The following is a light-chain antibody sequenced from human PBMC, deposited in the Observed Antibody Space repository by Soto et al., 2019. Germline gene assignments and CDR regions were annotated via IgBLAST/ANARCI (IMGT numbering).Light chain of an antibody. CDR1: SSDVGAYNY. Sequence: QSALTQPRSVSGSPEQSVTISCTGTSSDVGAYNYVSWYQQHPGKVPKLMIYDVSRRPSGVPDRFSGSKSGNTASLTISGLKADDEADYYCCSYAGSYTLVFGGGTKLTV. CDR3: CSYAGSYTLV. CDR2: DVS. V-gene: IGLV2-11*01. J-gene: IGLJ3*02.